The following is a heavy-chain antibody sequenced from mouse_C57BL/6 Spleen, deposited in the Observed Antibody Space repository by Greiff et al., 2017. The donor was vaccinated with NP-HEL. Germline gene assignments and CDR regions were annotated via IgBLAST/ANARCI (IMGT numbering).Heavy chain of an antibody. CDR1: GYTFTSYW. CDR3: ANPGGNYFY. V-gene: IGHV1-64*01. CDR2: IHPNSGST. D-gene: IGHD2-1*01. Sequence: QVQLKQPGAELVKPGASVKLSCKASGYTFTSYWMHWVKQRPGQGLEWIGMIHPNSGSTNYNEKFKSKATLTVDKSSSTAYMQLSSLTSEDSAVYYCANPGGNYFYWGQGTTLTVSS. J-gene: IGHJ2*01.